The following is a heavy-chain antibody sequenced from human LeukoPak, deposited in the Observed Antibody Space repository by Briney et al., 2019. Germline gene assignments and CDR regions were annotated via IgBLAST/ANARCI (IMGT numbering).Heavy chain of an antibody. CDR2: LTYDGSNK. Sequence: PGGSLRLSCAASGFTFSSYGMHWVRQAPGKGLEWVAFLTYDGSNKYYADSVKGRFTISRDNSKNTLYLQMNSLRAEDTAVYYCANDVGSSTTPDVWGKGTTVAVSS. CDR1: GFTFSSYG. V-gene: IGHV3-30*02. CDR3: ANDVGSSTTPDV. D-gene: IGHD2-15*01. J-gene: IGHJ6*04.